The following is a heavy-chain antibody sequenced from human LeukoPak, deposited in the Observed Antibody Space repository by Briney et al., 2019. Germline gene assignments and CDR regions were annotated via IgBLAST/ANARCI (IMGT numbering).Heavy chain of an antibody. CDR2: IKGDGSEI. Sequence: PGGSLRLSCAASGFTFSSYGMHWVRQAPGKGLEWVANIKGDGSEIDSVDSLKGRFTISRDNAKNSLYLQMNSLRAEDTAVYYCARDRSLWFGESIFDYWGQGTLVTVSS. V-gene: IGHV3-7*01. CDR1: GFTFSSYG. CDR3: ARDRSLWFGESIFDY. D-gene: IGHD3-10*01. J-gene: IGHJ4*02.